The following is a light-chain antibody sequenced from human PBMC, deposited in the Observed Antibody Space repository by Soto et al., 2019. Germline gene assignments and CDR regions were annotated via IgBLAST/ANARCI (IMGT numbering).Light chain of an antibody. CDR1: QHVSSN. Sequence: EIVMTQSPATLSLSPGGSATLSCRASQHVSSNLAWYRQKPGQPPTLLIYLASTRATGIPATFSGSGSGTEFTLTISSLQSEDFAVYYCQQYNKWPYTFGQGTKLEI. CDR2: LAS. J-gene: IGKJ2*01. CDR3: QQYNKWPYT. V-gene: IGKV3-15*01.